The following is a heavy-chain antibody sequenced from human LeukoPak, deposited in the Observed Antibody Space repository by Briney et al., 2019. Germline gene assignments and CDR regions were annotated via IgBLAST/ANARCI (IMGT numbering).Heavy chain of an antibody. J-gene: IGHJ3*02. CDR1: GGTFSSYA. CDR2: IIPIFGTA. V-gene: IGHV1-69*13. CDR3: ARGVSGIVVVTPDDAFDI. Sequence: SVKVSCKASGGTFSSYAISWVRQAPGQGLESMGGIIPIFGTANYAQKFQGRVTITADESTSTAYMELSSLRSEDTAVYYCARGVSGIVVVTPDDAFDIWGQGTMVTVSS. D-gene: IGHD2-21*02.